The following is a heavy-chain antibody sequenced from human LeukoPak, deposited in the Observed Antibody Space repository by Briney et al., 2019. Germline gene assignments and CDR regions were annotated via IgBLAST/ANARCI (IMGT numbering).Heavy chain of an antibody. J-gene: IGHJ4*02. Sequence: GASVKVSCKASGYTFTSYDINWVRQAPGQGLEWMGIINPSGGSTSYAQKFQGRVTMTRDTSTSTVYMELSSLRSEDTAVYYCARDLKGVAGIEGYWGQGTLVTVSS. CDR2: INPSGGST. CDR3: ARDLKGVAGIEGY. V-gene: IGHV1-46*01. CDR1: GYTFTSYD. D-gene: IGHD6-19*01.